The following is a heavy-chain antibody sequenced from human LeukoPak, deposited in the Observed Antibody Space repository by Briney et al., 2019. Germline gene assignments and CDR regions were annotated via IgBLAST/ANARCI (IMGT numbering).Heavy chain of an antibody. J-gene: IGHJ4*02. V-gene: IGHV5-51*01. Sequence: GESLKISCKGSGYSFTSYWIGWVRQMPGKGLEWMGIIYPDDSDTRYSPSFQGQVTISADKSISTAYLQWSSLKASDTAMYYCARTYYYDSSGYFSSGYFDYWGQGTLVTVSS. CDR1: GYSFTSYW. CDR2: IYPDDSDT. CDR3: ARTYYYDSSGYFSSGYFDY. D-gene: IGHD3-22*01.